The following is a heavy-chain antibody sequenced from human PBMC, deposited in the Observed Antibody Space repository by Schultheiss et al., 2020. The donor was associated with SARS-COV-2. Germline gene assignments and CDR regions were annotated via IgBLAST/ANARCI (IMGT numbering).Heavy chain of an antibody. CDR3: ARERGSGAIDY. V-gene: IGHV3-30-3*01. CDR1: GFTFSDYY. CDR2: ISYDGSNK. Sequence: GVSLRLSCAASGFTFSDYYMSWIRQAPGKGLEWVAVISYDGSNKYYADSVKGRFTISRDNSKNTLYLQMNSLRAEDTAVYYCARERGSGAIDYWGQGTLVTVSS. D-gene: IGHD3-10*01. J-gene: IGHJ4*02.